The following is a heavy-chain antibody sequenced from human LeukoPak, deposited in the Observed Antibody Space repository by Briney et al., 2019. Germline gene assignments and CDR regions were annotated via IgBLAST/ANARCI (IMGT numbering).Heavy chain of an antibody. CDR3: ARGSYSGSYSHWFDP. J-gene: IGHJ5*02. CDR1: GYTFTSYY. CDR2: INPSGGST. D-gene: IGHD1-26*01. Sequence: ASVKVSCKASGYTFTSYYMHWVRQAPGQGLEWMGIINPSGGSTSYAQKFQGRVTMTRDTSTSTVYMGLSSLRSEDTAVYYCARGSYSGSYSHWFDPWGQGTLVTVSS. V-gene: IGHV1-46*01.